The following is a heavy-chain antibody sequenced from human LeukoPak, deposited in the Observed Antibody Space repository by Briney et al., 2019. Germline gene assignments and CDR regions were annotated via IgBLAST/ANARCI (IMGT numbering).Heavy chain of an antibody. V-gene: IGHV4-59*08. CDR3: ARQASSGWLARYWFDP. CDR1: GGSISSYY. Sequence: PSETLSPTCTVSGGSISSYYWSWIRQPPGKGLEWIGYIYYSGSTNYNPSLKSRVTISVDTSKNQFSLKLSSVTAADTAVYYCARQASSGWLARYWFDPWGQGTLVTVSS. J-gene: IGHJ5*02. D-gene: IGHD6-19*01. CDR2: IYYSGST.